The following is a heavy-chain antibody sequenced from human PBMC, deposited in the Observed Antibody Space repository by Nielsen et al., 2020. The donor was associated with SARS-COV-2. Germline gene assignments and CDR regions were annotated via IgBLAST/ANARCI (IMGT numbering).Heavy chain of an antibody. Sequence: SCKASGGTFSSYAMHWVRQAPGKGLEWVAVISYDGSNKYYADSVKGRFTISRDNSKNTLYLQMNSLRAEDTAVYYCAKDNDRSGSYGDAFDIWGQGTMVTVSS. V-gene: IGHV3-30-3*02. J-gene: IGHJ3*02. D-gene: IGHD1-26*01. CDR1: GGTFSSYA. CDR2: ISYDGSNK. CDR3: AKDNDRSGSYGDAFDI.